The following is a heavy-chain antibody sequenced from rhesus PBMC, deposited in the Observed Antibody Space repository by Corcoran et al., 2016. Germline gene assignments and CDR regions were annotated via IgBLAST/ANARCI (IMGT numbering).Heavy chain of an antibody. D-gene: IGHD1-14*01. V-gene: IGHV4-165*02. CDR3: TRTPDSWNVIDS. CDR1: GGSISDYY. J-gene: IGHJ4*01. CDR2: IGGTGGST. Sequence: QVRLQESGPGLVKPSETLSLTCAVSGGSISDYYWNWIRQPPGKGLEWIGYIGGTGGSTYSNPSFTSRVTISPDTSQNQFSLMMSSVTAADTAFYYCTRTPDSWNVIDSWGQGVLVTVSS.